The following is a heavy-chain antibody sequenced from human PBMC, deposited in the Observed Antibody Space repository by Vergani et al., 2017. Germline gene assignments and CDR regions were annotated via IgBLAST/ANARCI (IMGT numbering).Heavy chain of an antibody. Sequence: QVQLVQSGAEVKKPGASVKVSCKASGYTFTSYYMHWVRQAPGQGLEWMGGIIPSFGTANYAQKFQGRVTITADESTSTAYMELRSLRSEDTAVYYWARGEDTAMVEYYYYMDVWGKGTTVTVSS. CDR1: GYTFTSYY. V-gene: IGHV1-69*01. CDR3: ARGEDTAMVEYYYYMDV. D-gene: IGHD5-18*01. CDR2: IIPSFGTA. J-gene: IGHJ6*03.